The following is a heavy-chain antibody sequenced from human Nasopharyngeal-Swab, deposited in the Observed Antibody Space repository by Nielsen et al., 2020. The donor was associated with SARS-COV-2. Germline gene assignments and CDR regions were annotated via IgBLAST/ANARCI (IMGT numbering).Heavy chain of an antibody. CDR2: VYYSGTA. V-gene: IGHV4-61*01. J-gene: IGHJ4*02. Sequence: ESLKISCTVSGDSVSGGSYYWSWIRQPPGKGLEWIGYVYYSGTADYSPSLKSRVTISVDTSKNQFSLRLMSVTAADTAVYFCAREGYGSGYYQAWDLWGQGTLVTVAS. D-gene: IGHD3-22*01. CDR1: GDSVSGGSYY. CDR3: AREGYGSGYYQAWDL.